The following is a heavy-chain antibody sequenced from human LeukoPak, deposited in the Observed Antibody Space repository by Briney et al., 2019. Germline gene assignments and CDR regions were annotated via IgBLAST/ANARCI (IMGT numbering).Heavy chain of an antibody. CDR2: ISWNSGSI. Sequence: GRSLRLSCAASGFTFDDYAMHWVRQAPGKGLEWVSGISWNSGSIGYADSVKGRFTISRDNAKNSLYLQMNSLRAEDTALYYCAKDNGELLQYYFDYWGQGTLVTVSS. D-gene: IGHD1-26*01. J-gene: IGHJ4*02. CDR1: GFTFDDYA. V-gene: IGHV3-9*01. CDR3: AKDNGELLQYYFDY.